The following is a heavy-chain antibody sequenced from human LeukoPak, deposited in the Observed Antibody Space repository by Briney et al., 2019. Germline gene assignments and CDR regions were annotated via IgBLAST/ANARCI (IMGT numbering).Heavy chain of an antibody. J-gene: IGHJ4*02. CDR3: AKARRRFGELKSCFDY. CDR2: ISWNSGSI. Sequence: GGSLRLSCAASGFTFDDYAMHWVRQAPGKGLEWVSGISWNSGSIGYADSVKGRFTISRDNAKNSLYLQMNSLRAEDTALYYCAKARRRFGELKSCFDYWGQGTLVTVSS. D-gene: IGHD3-10*01. CDR1: GFTFDDYA. V-gene: IGHV3-9*01.